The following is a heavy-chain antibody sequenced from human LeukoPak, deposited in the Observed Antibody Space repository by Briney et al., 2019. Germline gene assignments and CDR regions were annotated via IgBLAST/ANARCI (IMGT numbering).Heavy chain of an antibody. J-gene: IGHJ4*02. Sequence: GESLRLSCAASGFTFSSYGMSWVRQAPGKGLEWVSVIYSGGSTYYADSVKGRFTISRDNSKNTLYLQMNSLRAEDTAVYYCARERGYSYGGDFDYWGQGTLVTVSS. CDR1: GFTFSSYG. D-gene: IGHD5-18*01. V-gene: IGHV3-53*01. CDR3: ARERGYSYGGDFDY. CDR2: IYSGGST.